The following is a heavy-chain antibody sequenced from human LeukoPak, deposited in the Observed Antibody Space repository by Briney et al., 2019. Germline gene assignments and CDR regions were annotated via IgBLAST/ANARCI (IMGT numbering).Heavy chain of an antibody. CDR1: GFTFSSYW. Sequence: PGGPLRLSCAASGFTFSSYWMSWVRQAPGKGLEWVANIKQDGSEKYYVDSVKGRFTISRDNAKNSLYLQMNSLRAEDTAVYYCARVKRDYCSGGSCYRSFDYWGQGTLVTVSS. D-gene: IGHD2-15*01. J-gene: IGHJ4*02. CDR2: IKQDGSEK. CDR3: ARVKRDYCSGGSCYRSFDY. V-gene: IGHV3-7*01.